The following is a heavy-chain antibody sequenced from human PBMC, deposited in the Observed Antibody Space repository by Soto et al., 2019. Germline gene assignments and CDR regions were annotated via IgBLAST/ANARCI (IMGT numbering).Heavy chain of an antibody. CDR2: IKQDGSEN. J-gene: IGHJ4*02. CDR3: VRDFEGSYGYGPVDY. V-gene: IGHV3-7*03. Sequence: GGSLRLSCAASGFTFSRNWMSWVRQAPGKGLEWVANIKQDGSENYYVNSVRGRFTISRDNAKKSLYLQMNSLRAEDTAVYYCVRDFEGSYGYGPVDYWGQGTLVTVSS. CDR1: GFTFSRNW. D-gene: IGHD5-18*01.